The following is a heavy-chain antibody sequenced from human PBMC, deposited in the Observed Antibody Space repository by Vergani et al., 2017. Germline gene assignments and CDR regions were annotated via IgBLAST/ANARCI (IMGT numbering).Heavy chain of an antibody. J-gene: IGHJ1*01. Sequence: EVQLVESGGGLVQPGRSLRLSCAASGFTFSSYWMHWVRQAPGKGLVWVSRINSDGSSTSYADSVKGRFTISRDNAKNTLYLQMNSLRAEDTAVYYCARGGPGRDGVWYFQHWGQGTLVTVSS. D-gene: IGHD5-24*01. CDR2: INSDGSST. CDR3: ARGGPGRDGVWYFQH. CDR1: GFTFSSYW. V-gene: IGHV3-74*02.